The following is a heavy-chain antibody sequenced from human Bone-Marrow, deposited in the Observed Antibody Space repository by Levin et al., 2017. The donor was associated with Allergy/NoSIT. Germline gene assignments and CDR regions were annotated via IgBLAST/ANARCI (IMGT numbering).Heavy chain of an antibody. D-gene: IGHD3-3*01. V-gene: IGHV3-48*03. CDR1: GFSFSSYE. CDR2: IASSGGPI. J-gene: IGHJ5*02. CDR3: ATTRFWSGYFKTSGWFDP. Sequence: PGGSLRLSCVASGFSFSSYEMNWVRQPPGKGLEWISYIASSGGPIYYADSVKGRFTISRDNAKNSLYLQMNNLRVEDTAVYYCATTRFWSGYFKTSGWFDPWGQGTLVTVSA.